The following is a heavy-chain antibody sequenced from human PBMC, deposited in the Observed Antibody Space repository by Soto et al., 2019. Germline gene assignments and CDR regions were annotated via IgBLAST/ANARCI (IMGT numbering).Heavy chain of an antibody. CDR2: ISSSSSTI. CDR1: GFTFSSYS. D-gene: IGHD6-6*01. J-gene: IGHJ6*02. CDR3: ASDTQGGYSSSSWYYYYGMDV. V-gene: IGHV3-48*02. Sequence: EVQLVESGGGLVQPGGSLRLSCAASGFTFSSYSMNWVRQAPGKGLEWVSYISSSSSTIYYADSVKGRFTISRDNAKNSLYLQMNSLRDEDTAVYYCASDTQGGYSSSSWYYYYGMDVWGQGTTVTVSS.